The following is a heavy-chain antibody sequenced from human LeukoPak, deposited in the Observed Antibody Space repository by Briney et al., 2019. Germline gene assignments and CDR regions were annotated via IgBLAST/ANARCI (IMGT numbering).Heavy chain of an antibody. V-gene: IGHV3-7*01. J-gene: IGHJ4*02. Sequence: GGSLRLYCAASGFTFSDYWMSWVRQAPGKGLEWVANIKQYGSEKYYVDSVKGRFTISRDNAKNSLYLQMNSLRAEDTALYYCASALPADHFDYWGQGILVTVSS. CDR2: IKQYGSEK. CDR3: ASALPADHFDY. CDR1: GFTFSDYW.